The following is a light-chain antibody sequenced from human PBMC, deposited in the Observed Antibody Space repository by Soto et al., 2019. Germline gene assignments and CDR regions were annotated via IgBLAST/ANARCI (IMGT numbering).Light chain of an antibody. J-gene: IGKJ1*01. CDR3: QHRSSWPRT. V-gene: IGKV3-11*01. CDR1: EDVGSY. CDR2: DAS. Sequence: EIVLTQSPATLSLSPGERATLSCRASEDVGSYLGWFQQKRGQAPRLLIYDASNRATGIPARFSGSGSGTYFTLTISSLEPEDFAVYYCQHRSSWPRTFGQGTKVELK.